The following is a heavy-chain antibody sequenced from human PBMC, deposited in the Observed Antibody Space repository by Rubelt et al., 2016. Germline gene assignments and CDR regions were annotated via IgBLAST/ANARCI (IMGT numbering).Heavy chain of an antibody. J-gene: IGHJ4*02. V-gene: IGHV4-39*07. Sequence: QLQLQESGPGLVKPSETLSLTCTVPGGSISSSRYYWGWIRQPPGKGLEWIGSICYTGSTSYNPSLKRRVSVSSDKSKNQFSLRLSCVPAADTAVYYCARGHSRSGWYYWGQGALVTVSS. CDR2: ICYTGST. D-gene: IGHD6-19*01. CDR1: GGSISSSRYY. CDR3: ARGHSRSGWYY.